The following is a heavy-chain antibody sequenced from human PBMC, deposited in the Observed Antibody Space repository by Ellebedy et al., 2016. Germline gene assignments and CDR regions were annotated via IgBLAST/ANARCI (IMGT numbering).Heavy chain of an antibody. D-gene: IGHD2/OR15-2a*01. CDR1: GFTFSSYS. Sequence: GESLKISCAASGFTFSSYSMNWVRQAPGKGLEWVSYISSSSTIYYADSVKGRFTISRDNAKNSLYLQMNSLRDEDTAVYYCARPHSMGFDPWGQGTLVTVSS. CDR3: ARPHSMGFDP. V-gene: IGHV3-48*02. J-gene: IGHJ5*02. CDR2: ISSSSTI.